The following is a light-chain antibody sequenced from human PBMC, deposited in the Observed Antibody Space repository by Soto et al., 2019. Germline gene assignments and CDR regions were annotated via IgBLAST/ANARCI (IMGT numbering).Light chain of an antibody. J-gene: IGKJ1*01. CDR2: KAS. CDR1: QSISSW. CDR3: QKYNSYSWT. Sequence: DIQMTQSPSTLSASVGDRVTITCRASQSISSWLAWYQQKPGKAPKLLIHKASSLESGDPSRFSGSGSGTEFTLTISSLQPDDFATYYCQKYNSYSWTFGQGTKVEIK. V-gene: IGKV1-5*03.